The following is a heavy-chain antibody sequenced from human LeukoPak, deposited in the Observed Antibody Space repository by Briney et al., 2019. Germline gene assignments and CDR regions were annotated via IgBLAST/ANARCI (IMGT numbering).Heavy chain of an antibody. V-gene: IGHV3-48*01. Sequence: GGSLRLSCAASGFTFSSYSMNWVRQAPGKGLEWVSYISSSSSTIYYADFVKGRFTISRDNAKNSLYLQMNSLRAEDTAVYYCARDIGFDYWGQGTLVTVSS. CDR1: GFTFSSYS. J-gene: IGHJ4*02. CDR3: ARDIGFDY. CDR2: ISSSSSTI. D-gene: IGHD1-26*01.